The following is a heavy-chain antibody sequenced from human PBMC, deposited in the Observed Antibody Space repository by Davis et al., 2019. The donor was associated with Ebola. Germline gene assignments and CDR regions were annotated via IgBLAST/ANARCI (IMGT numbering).Heavy chain of an antibody. CDR2: IKSKTDGGTT. V-gene: IGHV3-15*01. J-gene: IGHJ4*02. CDR1: GFTFSNAW. CDR3: TTAGEYQLFTSPHYFDY. D-gene: IGHD2-2*01. Sequence: PGGSLRLSCAASGFTFSNAWMSWVRQAPGKGLEWVGRIKSKTDGGTTDYAAPVKGRFTISRDDSKNTLYLQMNSLKTEDTAVYYCTTAGEYQLFTSPHYFDYWGQGTLVTVSS.